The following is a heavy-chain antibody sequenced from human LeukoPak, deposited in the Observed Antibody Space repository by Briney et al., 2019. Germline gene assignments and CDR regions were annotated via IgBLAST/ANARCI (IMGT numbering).Heavy chain of an antibody. CDR2: ISSSSYI. Sequence: GGSLRLSCAASGFTFSSYSMNWVRQAPGKGLEWVSSISSSSYIYYADSVKGRFTISRDNAKNSLYLQMNSLRAEDTAVYYCASHYTYCSGGSCYYYYYGMDVWGKGTTVTVSS. CDR1: GFTFSSYS. CDR3: ASHYTYCSGGSCYYYYYGMDV. J-gene: IGHJ6*04. D-gene: IGHD2-15*01. V-gene: IGHV3-21*01.